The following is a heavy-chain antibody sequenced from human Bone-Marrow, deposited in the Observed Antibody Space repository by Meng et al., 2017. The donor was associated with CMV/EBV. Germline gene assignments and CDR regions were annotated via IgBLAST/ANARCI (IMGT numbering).Heavy chain of an antibody. CDR3: ARGALYSGYAY. J-gene: IGHJ4*02. V-gene: IGHV4-34*01. CDR2: LDYGEAT. D-gene: IGHD5-12*01. CDR1: AGSFSGHY. Sequence: SETLSLTCAVSAGSFSGHYCSWIRQPPGKGLEWIGHLDYGEATNYHPSLKSRVTISLDMSKTQCSLKFRSVTAADTAVYYCARGALYSGYAYWGQGTLVTVSS.